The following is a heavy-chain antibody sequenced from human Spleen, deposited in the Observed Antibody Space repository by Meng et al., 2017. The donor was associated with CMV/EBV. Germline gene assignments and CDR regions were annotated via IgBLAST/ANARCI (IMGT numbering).Heavy chain of an antibody. J-gene: IGHJ6*02. Sequence: ASVMFSCKASVYTFTGYYMHWVRQAPGQGLEGMGWINPNSAGTNYAQKFQGRVTMTRDTSISTARMELSRLRSDDTAVYYCARHMSCSTSSCYYYYGMDVCGQGTTVTISS. CDR2: INPNSAGT. V-gene: IGHV1-2*02. CDR3: ARHMSCSTSSCYYYYGMDV. CDR1: VYTFTGYY. D-gene: IGHD2-2*01.